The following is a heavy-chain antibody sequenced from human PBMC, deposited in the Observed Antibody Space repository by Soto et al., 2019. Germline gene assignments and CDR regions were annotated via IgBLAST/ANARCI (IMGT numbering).Heavy chain of an antibody. CDR1: GFTFSSYA. CDR3: ARAYDFWSGIDY. J-gene: IGHJ4*02. V-gene: IGHV3-33*01. D-gene: IGHD3-3*01. CDR2: IWNDGGNK. Sequence: QVQLVESGGGVVQPGRSLRLSCAASGFTFSSYAMHWVRQAPGKGLDWVAVIWNDGGNKYYADSVQGRFTISRDNSKNTLYLQMNSLRAEDTALYYWARAYDFWSGIDYWGQGILVNVSS.